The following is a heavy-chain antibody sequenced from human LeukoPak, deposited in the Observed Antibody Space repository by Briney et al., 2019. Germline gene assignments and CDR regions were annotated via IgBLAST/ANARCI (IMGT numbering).Heavy chain of an antibody. CDR1: GGSISSSSYY. J-gene: IGHJ6*02. Sequence: PSETLSLTCTVSGGSISSSSYYWGWIRQPPGKGLDWIGSIYYSGSTYYNPSLKSRVTISVDTSKNQFSLKLSSVTAADTAVYYCARHLKRGSYYYYGMDVWGQGTTVTVSS. D-gene: IGHD1-26*01. V-gene: IGHV4-39*01. CDR3: ARHLKRGSYYYYGMDV. CDR2: IYYSGST.